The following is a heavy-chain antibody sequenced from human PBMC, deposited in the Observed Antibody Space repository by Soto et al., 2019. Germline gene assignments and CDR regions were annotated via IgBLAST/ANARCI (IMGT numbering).Heavy chain of an antibody. J-gene: IGHJ4*02. CDR2: IYWDDDK. CDR3: APRRRGSYFDY. D-gene: IGHD3-16*01. V-gene: IGHV2-5*02. Sequence: QITLKESGPTLVKPTQTLTLTCTFSGFSLSTSGVGVGWIRQPPGKALEWLALIYWDDDKRYSPSLKSRPTIHXDTSKHQVVLTIPNMDHVDTATYYCAPRRRGSYFDYWGQGTLVTVSS. CDR1: GFSLSTSGVG.